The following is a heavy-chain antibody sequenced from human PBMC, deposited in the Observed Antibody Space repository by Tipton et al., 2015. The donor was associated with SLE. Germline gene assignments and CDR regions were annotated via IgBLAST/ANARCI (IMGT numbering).Heavy chain of an antibody. V-gene: IGHV4-39*01. D-gene: IGHD5-24*01. CDR2: IYYSGNT. Sequence: TLSLTCTVSGGSISSSNYYWGWIRQPPGKGLEWIGTIYYSGNTYYNPSLKSRVTISVDTSKNQFSLKLSSVTAADTAVYYCARQEMATIRAFDIWGQGTMVTVSS. J-gene: IGHJ3*02. CDR3: ARQEMATIRAFDI. CDR1: GGSISSSNYY.